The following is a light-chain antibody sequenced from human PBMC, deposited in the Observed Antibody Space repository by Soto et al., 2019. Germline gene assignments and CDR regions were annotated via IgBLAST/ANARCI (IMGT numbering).Light chain of an antibody. CDR2: EDS. V-gene: IGLV2-14*02. CDR3: SSYTSTNTQV. CDR1: SSDVGAYNL. Sequence: QSALTQPASVSGSPEQSITISCTGTSSDVGAYNLVSWYQQHPGKAPRLIIYEDSKRPSGISPRFSGSKSGNTASVTISGLQAEDEADYYCSSYTSTNTQVFGTGTKLTVL. J-gene: IGLJ1*01.